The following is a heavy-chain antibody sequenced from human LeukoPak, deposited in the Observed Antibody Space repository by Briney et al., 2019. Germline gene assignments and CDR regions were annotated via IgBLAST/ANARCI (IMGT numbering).Heavy chain of an antibody. CDR2: IYTSGRT. J-gene: IGHJ4*02. Sequence: PSETLSFTGSVSTGSICSFYWGRNRPPAGQELEGIGRIYTSGRTNYNPSLKSRVTISVDTSKHQFSLKRSSVTAADTAVYYCARVRAARSLDYWGQGTPVTVSS. CDR1: TGSICSFY. V-gene: IGHV4-4*07. D-gene: IGHD6-25*01. CDR3: ARVRAARSLDY.